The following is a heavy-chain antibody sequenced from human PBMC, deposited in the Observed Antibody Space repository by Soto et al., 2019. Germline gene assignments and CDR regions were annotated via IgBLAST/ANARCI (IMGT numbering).Heavy chain of an antibody. J-gene: IGHJ4*02. CDR2: LNWNSGDI. D-gene: IGHD3-3*01. CDR1: GFTFDNYA. Sequence: EVQLVESGGGLVQPGRSLRLSCAASGFTFDNYAMHWVRQVLGKGLEWVSGLNWNSGDIGYADSVKGRFTISRDNAENSLYLQMNSLRAEDTALDYGAKDMSGYPPYYFDYWGQGTLVTVSS. V-gene: IGHV3-9*01. CDR3: AKDMSGYPPYYFDY.